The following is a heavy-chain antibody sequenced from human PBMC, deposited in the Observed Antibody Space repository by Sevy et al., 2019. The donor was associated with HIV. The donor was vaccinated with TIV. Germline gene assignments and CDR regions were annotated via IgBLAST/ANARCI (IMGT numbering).Heavy chain of an antibody. D-gene: IGHD6-6*01. V-gene: IGHV3-30*18. CDR3: AKDLRKYLQLGPLDY. CDR1: GFTFSSYG. CDR2: ISYDGSNK. Sequence: GESLKISCAASGFTFSSYGMHWVRQAPGKGLEWVAVISYDGSNKYYVDSVKGRFTISRDNSKNTLYLQMNSLRAEDTAVYYCAKDLRKYLQLGPLDYWGQGTLVTVSS. J-gene: IGHJ4*02.